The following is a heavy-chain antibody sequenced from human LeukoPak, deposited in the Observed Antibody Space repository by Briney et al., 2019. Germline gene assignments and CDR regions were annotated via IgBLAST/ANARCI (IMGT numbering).Heavy chain of an antibody. D-gene: IGHD5-24*01. CDR2: ISSNGGST. CDR3: AREGEDGYNLDY. Sequence: GGSLRLSCAASEFTFSSYAIHWVRQAPGKGLEYVSAISSNGGSTYYANSVKGRFTISRDNSKNTLYLQMGSLRAEDMAVYYCAREGEDGYNLDYWGQGTLVTVSS. CDR1: EFTFSSYA. V-gene: IGHV3-64*01. J-gene: IGHJ4*02.